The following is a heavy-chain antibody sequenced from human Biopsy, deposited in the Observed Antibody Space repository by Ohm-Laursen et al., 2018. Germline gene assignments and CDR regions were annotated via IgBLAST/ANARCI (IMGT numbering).Heavy chain of an antibody. CDR3: ARLSTLFGVADFTDD. D-gene: IGHD3-3*01. Sequence: GTLSLTCTVSGGSISSYYWTWIRQPPGKGLEWIGDVYYSGSTNRNPSLKSRVTILVDTSKNQFSLKLTSVTAADTAVYYCARLSTLFGVADFTDDWGQGTLVTVSS. CDR2: VYYSGST. CDR1: GGSISSYY. V-gene: IGHV4-59*08. J-gene: IGHJ4*02.